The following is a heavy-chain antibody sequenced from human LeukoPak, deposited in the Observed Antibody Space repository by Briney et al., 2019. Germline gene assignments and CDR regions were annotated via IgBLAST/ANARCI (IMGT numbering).Heavy chain of an antibody. CDR2: VSGSGDRM. V-gene: IGHV3-23*01. J-gene: IGHJ4*02. Sequence: GGSLRLSCAASGFTSSSYALNWVRQAPGKGLEWVATVSGSGDRMYHADSVKGRFTISRDNSKNTLYLQMNSLRAEDTAVYYCASSRWLQLLDYWGQGTLVTVSS. CDR1: GFTSSSYA. CDR3: ASSRWLQLLDY. D-gene: IGHD5-24*01.